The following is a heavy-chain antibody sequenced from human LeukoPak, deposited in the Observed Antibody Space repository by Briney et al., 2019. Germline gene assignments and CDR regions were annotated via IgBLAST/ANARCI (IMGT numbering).Heavy chain of an antibody. CDR3: ARLGSYHDF. J-gene: IGHJ4*02. CDR2: IHPTGGS. CDR1: GASISHFY. D-gene: IGHD1-26*01. Sequence: SETLSLTCTVSGASISHFYWSWIRQTPEKGLEWMGHIHPTGGSTPYPSLRSRLTMSTDTSRNQLSLKLTSVTAADTAVYFCARLGSYHDFWGQGALVTVSS. V-gene: IGHV4-4*09.